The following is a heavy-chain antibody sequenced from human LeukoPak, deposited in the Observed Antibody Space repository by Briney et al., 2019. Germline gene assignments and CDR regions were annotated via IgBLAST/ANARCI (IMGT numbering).Heavy chain of an antibody. CDR1: GFTFSSYA. CDR3: AKDVAQQSDY. J-gene: IGHJ4*02. V-gene: IGHV3-23*01. D-gene: IGHD6-13*01. Sequence: GGSLRLSCAASGFTFSSYAMSWVRQAPGKGLEWVSAISGSGGSTYYADSVKGRFTISRDNSKNTLHLQMNGLRAEDTAVYYCAKDVAQQSDYWGQGTLVTVSS. CDR2: ISGSGGST.